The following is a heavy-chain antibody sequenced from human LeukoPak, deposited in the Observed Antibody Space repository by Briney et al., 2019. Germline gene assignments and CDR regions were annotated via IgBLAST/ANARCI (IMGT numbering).Heavy chain of an antibody. V-gene: IGHV4-4*09. D-gene: IGHD6-25*01. Sequence: SETLSLTCTVSGGSISSYYWSWIRQPPGKGLEWIGYIYTSGSTNYNPSLKSRVTISVDTSKNQLSLGQSSVTAADTTVYYCASQARIAAAPNWFDPWGQGTLVTVSP. CDR3: ASQARIAAAPNWFDP. J-gene: IGHJ5*02. CDR2: IYTSGST. CDR1: GGSISSYY.